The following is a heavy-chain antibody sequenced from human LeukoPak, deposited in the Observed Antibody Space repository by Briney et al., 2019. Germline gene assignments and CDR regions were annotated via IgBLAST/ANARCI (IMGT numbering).Heavy chain of an antibody. CDR1: GFTFSSYD. Sequence: GGSLRLSCAASGFTFSSYDINWVRQAPGKGLEWVSYISNSGRTKYYADSVKGRFTISRDNAKNSLYLQMDSLSAEDTAVYYCARYSRSLEEFDYWGQGTLVTVSS. J-gene: IGHJ4*02. CDR3: ARYSRSLEEFDY. CDR2: ISNSGRTK. D-gene: IGHD6-6*01. V-gene: IGHV3-48*03.